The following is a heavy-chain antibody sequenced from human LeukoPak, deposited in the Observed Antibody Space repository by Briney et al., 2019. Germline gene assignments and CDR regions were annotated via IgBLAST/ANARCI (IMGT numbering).Heavy chain of an antibody. J-gene: IGHJ4*02. D-gene: IGHD3-9*01. Sequence: SETLSLTCTVSGGSISSYYWSWLRQPPGKGLEWIGYIYYSGSTNYNPSLKSRVTMSVDTSKNQFSLKLSSVTAADTAVYYCAREGAYYDILTGYPSFDYWGQGTLVTVSS. V-gene: IGHV4-59*12. CDR3: AREGAYYDILTGYPSFDY. CDR2: IYYSGST. CDR1: GGSISSYY.